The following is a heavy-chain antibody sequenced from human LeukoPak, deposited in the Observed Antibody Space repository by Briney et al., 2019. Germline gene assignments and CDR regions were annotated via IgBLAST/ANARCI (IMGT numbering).Heavy chain of an antibody. CDR3: ARSCLIVDIVATIRARLGGNGFDI. J-gene: IGHJ3*02. D-gene: IGHD5-12*01. CDR2: IHTSGTS. V-gene: IGHV4-4*07. Sequence: SETLSLTCTVSGASISSYYWSWIRQPAGKGLEWIGRIHTSGTSNYNPSLKSRVTMSVDTSKNQFSLKLSSVTAADTAVYYCARSCLIVDIVATIRARLGGNGFDIWGQGTMVTVSS. CDR1: GASISSYY.